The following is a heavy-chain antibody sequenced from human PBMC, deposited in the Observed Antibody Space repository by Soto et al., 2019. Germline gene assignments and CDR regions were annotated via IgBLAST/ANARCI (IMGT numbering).Heavy chain of an antibody. Sequence: QVQLVESGGGVVQPGRSLRLSCAASGFTFSSYGMHWVRQAPGKGLEWVAVISYDGSNKYYADSVKGRFTISRDNSKNTLYLQMNSLRAEDTAVYYCAKDTGDDILTGYVPVGYWGQGTLVTVSS. CDR1: GFTFSSYG. CDR2: ISYDGSNK. J-gene: IGHJ4*02. V-gene: IGHV3-30*18. CDR3: AKDTGDDILTGYVPVGY. D-gene: IGHD3-9*01.